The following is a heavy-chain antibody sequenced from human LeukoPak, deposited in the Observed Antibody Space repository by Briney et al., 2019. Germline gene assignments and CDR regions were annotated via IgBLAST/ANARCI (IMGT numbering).Heavy chain of an antibody. CDR3: AREVVGYDSSGYYHNHFDH. Sequence: TGGSLRLSCTASGFTFSSYAMTWVRQAPGKGLEWVSTISGKEGCTNYADSVKGRFTISRDNAKNSLYLQMNSLRAEDTAVYYCAREVVGYDSSGYYHNHFDHWGQGTLVTVSS. CDR2: ISGKEGCT. V-gene: IGHV3-23*01. D-gene: IGHD3-22*01. CDR1: GFTFSSYA. J-gene: IGHJ4*02.